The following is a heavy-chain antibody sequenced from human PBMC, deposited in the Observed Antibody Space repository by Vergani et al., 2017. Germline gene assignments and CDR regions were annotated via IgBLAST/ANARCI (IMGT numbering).Heavy chain of an antibody. V-gene: IGHV1-69*01. CDR3: AREXVERRYYYYYGMDV. D-gene: IGHD1-1*01. J-gene: IGHJ6*02. Sequence: QVQLVQSGAEVKKPGSSVKVSCKASGGTFSSYAISWVRQAPGQGLEWMGGIIPIFGTANYAQKFQGRVTITADESTSTAYMELSSLRSEDTAVYYCAREXVERRYYYYYGMDVWGQGTTVTVSS. CDR1: GGTFSSYA. CDR2: IIPIFGTA.